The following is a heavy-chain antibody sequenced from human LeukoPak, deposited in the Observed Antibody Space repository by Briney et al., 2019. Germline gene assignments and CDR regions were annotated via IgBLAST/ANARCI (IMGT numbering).Heavy chain of an antibody. CDR1: GFTFSNYT. D-gene: IGHD2-2*01. V-gene: IGHV3-48*04. CDR3: ARETDSTLFDY. CDR2: ISTSGSTI. J-gene: IGHJ4*02. Sequence: GGSLRLSCAASGFTFSNYTMNWVRQAPGKGLEWVSYISTSGSTIFYADSVKGRFTISRDNAKNSLYLQMNSLRAEDTAVYFCARETDSTLFDYWGQGTLVTVSS.